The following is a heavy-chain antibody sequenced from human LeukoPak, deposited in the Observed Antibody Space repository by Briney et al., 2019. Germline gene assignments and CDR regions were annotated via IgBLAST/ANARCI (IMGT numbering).Heavy chain of an antibody. D-gene: IGHD2-2*01. CDR1: GYSFTSYW. CDR2: IYPGDSDT. Sequence: GESLKISCRGSGYSFTSYWIGWVRQMPGKGLEWMGIIYPGDSDTRYSPSFQGQVSISADKSINTAYLQWSSLKASDTAVYYCARRGTSSSFINFDIWGQGTMVTVSS. J-gene: IGHJ3*02. V-gene: IGHV5-51*01. CDR3: ARRGTSSSFINFDI.